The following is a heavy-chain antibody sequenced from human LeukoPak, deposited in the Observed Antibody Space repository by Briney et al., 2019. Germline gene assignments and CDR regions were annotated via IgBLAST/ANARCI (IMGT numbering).Heavy chain of an antibody. J-gene: IGHJ4*02. V-gene: IGHV1-69*05. Sequence: ASVKVSCKASGGTFSSYAISWVRQAPGQGLEWMEGIIPIFGIANYAQKFQGRVTITTDESTSTAYMELSSLRSEDTAVYYCARDDIPLSWTMDYWGQGTLVTVSS. CDR1: GGTFSSYA. D-gene: IGHD3/OR15-3a*01. CDR2: IIPIFGIA. CDR3: ARDDIPLSWTMDY.